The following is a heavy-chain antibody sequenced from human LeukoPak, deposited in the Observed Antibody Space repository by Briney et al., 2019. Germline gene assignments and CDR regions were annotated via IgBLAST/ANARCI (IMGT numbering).Heavy chain of an antibody. J-gene: IGHJ4*02. D-gene: IGHD3-10*01. V-gene: IGHV3-7*01. CDR2: TKQDGSEK. CDR1: GFTFSSYG. CDR3: ARDRGSGLDY. Sequence: GGSLRLSCAASGFTFSSYGMQWVRQAPGKGLEWVGNTKQDGSEKYYVDSVKGRFTISRDNAKNSLYLQMNSLRAEDTAVYYCARDRGSGLDYWGQGTLVTVSS.